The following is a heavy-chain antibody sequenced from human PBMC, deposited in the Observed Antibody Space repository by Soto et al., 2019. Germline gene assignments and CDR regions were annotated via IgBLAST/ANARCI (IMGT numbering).Heavy chain of an antibody. V-gene: IGHV5-51*01. CDR3: ARHNWNDALGVYYGMDV. D-gene: IGHD1-1*01. J-gene: IGHJ6*02. CDR2: IYPGDSDT. Sequence: GESLKISCKGSGYSFTSYWIGWVRQMPGKGLEWMGIIYPGDSDTRYSPSFQGQVTISADKSISTAYLQWSSLKASDTAMYYCARHNWNDALGVYYGMDVWGQGTTVTVSS. CDR1: GYSFTSYW.